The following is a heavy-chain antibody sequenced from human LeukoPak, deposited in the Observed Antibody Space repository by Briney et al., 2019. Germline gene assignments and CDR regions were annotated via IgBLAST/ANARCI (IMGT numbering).Heavy chain of an antibody. CDR3: ATLEAAVAGDY. CDR2: ISYDGSNK. Sequence: GGSLRLSCAASGFTFSSYGMHWVRQAPGKGLEWVAVISYDGSNKYYADSVKGRFTISRDNSKNTLYLQMNSLRAEDTAVYHCATLEAAVAGDYWGQGTLVTVSS. V-gene: IGHV3-30*03. CDR1: GFTFSSYG. D-gene: IGHD6-19*01. J-gene: IGHJ4*02.